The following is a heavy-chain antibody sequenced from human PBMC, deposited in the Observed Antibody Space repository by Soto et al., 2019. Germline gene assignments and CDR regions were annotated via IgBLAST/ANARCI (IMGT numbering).Heavy chain of an antibody. CDR1: GGTFSSYA. D-gene: IGHD3-9*01. CDR3: ANPGYDILTGQLTYYYGMDG. J-gene: IGHJ6*02. V-gene: IGHV1-69*06. CDR2: IIPIFGTA. Sequence: ASVKVSCKASGGTFSSYAISWVRPAPGQGLEWMGGIIPIFGTANYAQKFQGRVTITADKSTSTAYMALSSLRSEDTAVYYCANPGYDILTGQLTYYYGMDGWGPGTTVT.